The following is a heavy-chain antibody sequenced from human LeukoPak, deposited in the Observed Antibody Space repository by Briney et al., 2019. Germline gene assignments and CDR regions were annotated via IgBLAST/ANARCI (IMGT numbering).Heavy chain of an antibody. CDR1: GFTFSSYG. Sequence: GGSLRLSCAGSGFTFSSYGMHWVRQAPGKGLEWAAVISYDGSNKYYADSVKGRFTISRDNSKNTLYLQMNSLRAEDTAVYYCAKDRVVRGVLDYWGQGTLVTVSS. CDR2: ISYDGSNK. CDR3: AKDRVVRGVLDY. V-gene: IGHV3-30*18. D-gene: IGHD3-10*01. J-gene: IGHJ4*02.